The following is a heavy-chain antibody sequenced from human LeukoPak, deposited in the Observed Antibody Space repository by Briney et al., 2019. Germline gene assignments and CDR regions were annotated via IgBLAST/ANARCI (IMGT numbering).Heavy chain of an antibody. D-gene: IGHD6-13*01. J-gene: IGHJ5*02. Sequence: GASVKVSCKASVYTFTGHYIHWVRQAPGQGLEWMGWINPNSGSTNYAQNFQGRVTMTRDTSITTAYMELSRLRSDDTAVYFCARGYYSNVNWFDPWGQGTLVTVPS. CDR1: VYTFTGHY. V-gene: IGHV1-2*02. CDR2: INPNSGST. CDR3: ARGYYSNVNWFDP.